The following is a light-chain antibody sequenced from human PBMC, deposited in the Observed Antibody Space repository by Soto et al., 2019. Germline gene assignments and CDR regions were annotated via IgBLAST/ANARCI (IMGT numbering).Light chain of an antibody. V-gene: IGLV1-44*01. CDR1: SSNIGSNS. J-gene: IGLJ2*01. CDR2: SNN. Sequence: QSVLTQPPSASGTPGQRVTISCSGGSSNIGSNSVNWYQQLPGTAPKLLIYSNNQRPSGVPDRFSGSKSGTSASLAISGLQSEDEADYYCAGWDDSLNGVRFGGGTKLTVL. CDR3: AGWDDSLNGVR.